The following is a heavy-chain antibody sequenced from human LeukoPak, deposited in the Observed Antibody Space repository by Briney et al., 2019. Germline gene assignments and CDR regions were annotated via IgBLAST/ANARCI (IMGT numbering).Heavy chain of an antibody. CDR2: ISGYNGDT. D-gene: IGHD5-24*01. V-gene: IGHV1-18*01. CDR1: GFTFSSYG. CDR3: ATGEGYPPRFDN. J-gene: IGHJ4*02. Sequence: EASVKVSCKTSGFTFSSYGISWVRQAPGQGLEWMGWISGYNGDTNYAQNLQGRVTMTTDTSTSTANMELRSLRSDDTAVYYCATGEGYPPRFDNWGQGTLATVSS.